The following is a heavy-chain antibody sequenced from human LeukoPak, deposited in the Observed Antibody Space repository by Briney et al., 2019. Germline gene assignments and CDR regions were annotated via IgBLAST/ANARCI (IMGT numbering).Heavy chain of an antibody. CDR2: ISGSGGST. Sequence: GGSLRLSCTTSGFIFSNYGMSWVRQAPGKGLEWVSAISGSGGSTYYADSVKGRFTISRDNSKNTLYLQMNSLRAEDTAVYYCARGPSGYHNTGGQGTLVTVSS. J-gene: IGHJ4*02. V-gene: IGHV3-23*01. CDR1: GFIFSNYG. D-gene: IGHD5-12*01. CDR3: ARGPSGYHNT.